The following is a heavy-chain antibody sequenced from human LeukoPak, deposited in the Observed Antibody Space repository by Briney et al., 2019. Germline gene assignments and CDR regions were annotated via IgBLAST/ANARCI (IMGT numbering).Heavy chain of an antibody. CDR2: IYYSGST. V-gene: IGHV4-59*01. Sequence: SETLSLTCTVSGGSISSYYWSWIRQPPGKGLEWIGYIYYSGSTNYNPSLKSRVTISVDTSKNQFSLKLSSVTAADTAVYYCARDRPRRDRWFDPWGQGTLVTVSS. CDR3: ARDRPRRDRWFDP. J-gene: IGHJ5*02. CDR1: GGSISSYY.